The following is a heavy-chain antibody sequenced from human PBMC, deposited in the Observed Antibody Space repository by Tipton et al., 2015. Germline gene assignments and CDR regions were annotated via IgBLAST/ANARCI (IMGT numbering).Heavy chain of an antibody. CDR3: ARVSLPYYYDSTDYYPFDF. Sequence: QSGAEVKKPGASVEVSCKASGYSFTSYYVHWVRQAPGQGLEWMGIINPSAGSTTYAQKFQGRVTMTRDTSTNTVYMELSSLTSEDTAVYHCARVSLPYYYDSTDYYPFDFWGQGTLVTVS. CDR1: GYSFTSYY. V-gene: IGHV1-46*01. D-gene: IGHD3-22*01. J-gene: IGHJ4*02. CDR2: INPSAGST.